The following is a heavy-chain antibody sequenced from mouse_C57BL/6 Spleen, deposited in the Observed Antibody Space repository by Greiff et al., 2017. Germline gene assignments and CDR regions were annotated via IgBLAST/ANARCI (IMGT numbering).Heavy chain of an antibody. CDR2: IYPSDSET. J-gene: IGHJ3*01. CDR3: ARSSSGFAY. V-gene: IGHV1-61*01. Sequence: QVPLQQPGAELVRPGSSVKLSCKASGYTFTSYWMDWVKQRPGHGLEWIGNIYPSDSETHYNQKFKDKATLTVDKSSSTAYMQLSSLTSGDSSVYYCARSSSGFAYWGQGTLVTVSA. CDR1: GYTFTSYW. D-gene: IGHD3-1*01.